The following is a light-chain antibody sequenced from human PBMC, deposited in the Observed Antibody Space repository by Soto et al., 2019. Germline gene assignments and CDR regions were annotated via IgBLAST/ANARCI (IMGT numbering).Light chain of an antibody. CDR1: SSNIGSTYD. Sequence: QSVLTQPPSVSGAPGQRVTISCTGSSSNIGSTYDVQWYQQLPGTAPKLLIHGNTNRPSGVPDRFSGSKSGTSASLAITGLQADDEADYYCQSYDDSLSVHYVFGTGTK. J-gene: IGLJ1*01. CDR2: GNT. V-gene: IGLV1-40*01. CDR3: QSYDDSLSVHYV.